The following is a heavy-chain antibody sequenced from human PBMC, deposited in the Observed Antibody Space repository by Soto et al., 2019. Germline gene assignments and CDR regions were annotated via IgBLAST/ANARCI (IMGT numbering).Heavy chain of an antibody. CDR1: GYSFTSYW. CDR2: IYPGDSDT. D-gene: IGHD3-10*01. J-gene: IGHJ5*02. V-gene: IGHV5-51*01. Sequence: GESLKISCKGSGYSFTSYWIGWVRQMPGKGLEWMGIIYPGDSDTRYSPSFQGQVTISADKSISTAYLQWSSLKASDTAMYYCARVYGYYGSGSYYNAPQGWFDPWGQGTLVTGSS. CDR3: ARVYGYYGSGSYYNAPQGWFDP.